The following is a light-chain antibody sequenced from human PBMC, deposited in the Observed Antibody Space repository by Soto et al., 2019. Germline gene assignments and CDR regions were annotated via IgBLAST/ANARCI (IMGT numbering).Light chain of an antibody. CDR2: GAT. CDR3: QQYDAPVT. J-gene: IGKJ2*01. Sequence: EVVMTQSPATLSLSPGEGATLSCRSSQSVGSKLAWYQQKTGQAPRLLIYGATTRATGVPARFSGGGSGTELTLSISSLQSEDSAVYFCQQYDAPVTFGQGTKLDIK. V-gene: IGKV3-15*01. CDR1: QSVGSK.